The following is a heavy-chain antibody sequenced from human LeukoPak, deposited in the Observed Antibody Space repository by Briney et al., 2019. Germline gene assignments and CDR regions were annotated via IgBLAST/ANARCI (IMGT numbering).Heavy chain of an antibody. V-gene: IGHV3-30*02. Sequence: VGSLRLSCAASGFTFSSYGMHWVRQAPGKGLEWVAFIRYDGSNKYYADSVKGRFTISRDNSKNTLYLQMNSLRAEDTAVYYCAKKYDSSGYYPGYFDYWGQGTLVTVSS. J-gene: IGHJ4*02. CDR3: AKKYDSSGYYPGYFDY. D-gene: IGHD3-22*01. CDR1: GFTFSSYG. CDR2: IRYDGSNK.